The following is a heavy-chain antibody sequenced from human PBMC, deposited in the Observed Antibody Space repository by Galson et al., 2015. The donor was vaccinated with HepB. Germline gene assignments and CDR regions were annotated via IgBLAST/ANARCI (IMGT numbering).Heavy chain of an antibody. D-gene: IGHD3-22*01. J-gene: IGHJ5*02. CDR3: ARDLDNATKWSFGFDP. CDR2: ISNDGTNK. Sequence: SLRLSCAASGFTFSNYAMHWVRQAPGKGLEWVIIISNDGTNKYYADSVKGRFTISRDNSKNTLYLQMNSLRADDTALYFCARDLDNATKWSFGFDPWGQGTLVTVSS. CDR1: GFTFSNYA. V-gene: IGHV3-30-3*01.